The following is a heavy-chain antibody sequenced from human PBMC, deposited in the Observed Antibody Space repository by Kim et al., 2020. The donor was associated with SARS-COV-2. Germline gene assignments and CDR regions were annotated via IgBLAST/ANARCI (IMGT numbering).Heavy chain of an antibody. CDR2: IIPILGIA. Sequence: SVKVSCKASGGTFSSYAISWVRQAPGQGLEWMGRIIPILGIANYAQKFQGRVTITADKSTSTAYMELSSLRSEDTAVYYCARGRLRSPFDYWGQGTLVTVSS. J-gene: IGHJ4*02. CDR3: ARGRLRSPFDY. CDR1: GGTFSSYA. V-gene: IGHV1-69*04. D-gene: IGHD5-12*01.